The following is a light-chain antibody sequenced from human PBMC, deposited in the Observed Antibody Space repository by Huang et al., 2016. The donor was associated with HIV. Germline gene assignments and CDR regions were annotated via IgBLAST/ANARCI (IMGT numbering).Light chain of an antibody. CDR2: SAS. V-gene: IGKV3-15*01. CDR1: QSISSF. J-gene: IGKJ1*01. CDR3: QQYSNLPRT. Sequence: EIVMTQSPATLSVSPGEKATLSCRASQSISSFLACYQQKPGQAPMLLIYSASTRATGSPTRFTGSGSGTEFTLTISSPQSDDFAVYYCQQYSNLPRTFGQGTKVEIK.